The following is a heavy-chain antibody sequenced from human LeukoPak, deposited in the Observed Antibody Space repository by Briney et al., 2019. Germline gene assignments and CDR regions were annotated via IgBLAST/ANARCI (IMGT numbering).Heavy chain of an antibody. CDR3: ARGSGSFGGDYFDY. CDR1: GFTFSSYW. D-gene: IGHD1-26*01. J-gene: IGHJ4*02. Sequence: PGGSLRLSCAAPGFTFSSYWMSWVRQAPGKGLEWVANIKKDGSEKYYVDSVKGRFTISRDNAKNSLYLQMNSLRAEDMALYYCARGSGSFGGDYFDYWGQGTLVTVSS. CDR2: IKKDGSEK. V-gene: IGHV3-7*03.